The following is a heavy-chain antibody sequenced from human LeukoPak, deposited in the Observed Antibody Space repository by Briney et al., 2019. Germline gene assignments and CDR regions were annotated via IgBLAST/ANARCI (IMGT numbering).Heavy chain of an antibody. J-gene: IGHJ3*02. CDR2: INHSGST. V-gene: IGHV4-34*01. CDR3: ARSYEGGAFDI. Sequence: SETLSLTCAVYGGSFSGYYWSWIRQPPGKGLEWIGEINHSGSTNYNPSLKSRVTISVDRSKNQFSLKLSSVTAADTAVYYCARSYEGGAFDIWGQGTMVTVSS. CDR1: GGSFSGYY. D-gene: IGHD5-12*01.